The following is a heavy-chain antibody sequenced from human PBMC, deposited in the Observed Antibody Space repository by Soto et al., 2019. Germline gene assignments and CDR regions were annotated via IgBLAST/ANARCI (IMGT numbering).Heavy chain of an antibody. J-gene: IGHJ6*02. CDR2: IIPIFGTA. CDR1: GGTFSSYA. D-gene: IGHD6-6*01. V-gene: IGHV1-69*01. Sequence: QVQLVQSGAEVKKPGSSVKVSCKASGGTFSSYAISLVRQAPGQGLEWMGGIIPIFGTANYATKFQGRVTITGDEFTSTAYIELSSLRAEDTAVYYCARKGYSSSSYYYYGMDVWGQGTTVTVSS. CDR3: ARKGYSSSSYYYYGMDV.